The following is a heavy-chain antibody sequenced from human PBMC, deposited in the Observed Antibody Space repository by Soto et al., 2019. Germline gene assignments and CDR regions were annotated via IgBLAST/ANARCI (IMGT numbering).Heavy chain of an antibody. Sequence: QVQLVQSGAEVKKPGSSVKVSCKASGDTFSSYAFSWVRQAPGQGLEWVGGIIPIFGNANDAQKFQGRVTITADEYTLTAYMELSSLRSEDTAVYYCSRTEDMVVVAAHRDYYGMDVWCQGTMVNLSS. D-gene: IGHD2-2*01. CDR2: IIPIFGNA. V-gene: IGHV1-69*01. J-gene: IGHJ6*02. CDR1: GDTFSSYA. CDR3: SRTEDMVVVAAHRDYYGMDV.